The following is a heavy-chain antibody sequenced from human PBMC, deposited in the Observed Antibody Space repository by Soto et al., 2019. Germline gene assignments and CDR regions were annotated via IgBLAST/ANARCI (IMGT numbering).Heavy chain of an antibody. D-gene: IGHD4-17*01. J-gene: IGHJ4*02. CDR2: ISGSGGST. CDR3: AKDLRVSGYGDYVFDY. V-gene: IGHV3-23*01. CDR1: GFTFSSYA. Sequence: EVQLLESGGGLVQPGGSLRLSCAASGFTFSSYAMSWVRQAPGKGLEWVSAISGSGGSTYYADSVKGRFTISRDNSKNTLYLQMNSLRAEDTAVYYCAKDLRVSGYGDYVFDYWGQGTLVTVSS.